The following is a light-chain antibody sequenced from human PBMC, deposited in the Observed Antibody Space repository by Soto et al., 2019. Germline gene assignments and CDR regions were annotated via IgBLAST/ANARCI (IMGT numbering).Light chain of an antibody. J-gene: IGKJ1*01. CDR3: QYYGSSPKT. CDR1: QSVSSSY. Sequence: EIVLTQSPDTLSLSPGERATLSCRASQSVSSSYLAWYQQKPGQAPRLLIYGASSRATGIPDRFSGSGSGTDFTLTISRLEPEDFAVYYCQYYGSSPKTFGQGTKVEIK. CDR2: GAS. V-gene: IGKV3-20*01.